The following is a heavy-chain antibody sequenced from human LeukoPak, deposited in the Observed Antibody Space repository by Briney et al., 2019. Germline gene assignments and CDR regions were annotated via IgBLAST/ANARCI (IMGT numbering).Heavy chain of an antibody. CDR2: IYYSGST. D-gene: IGHD2-2*01. J-gene: IGHJ4*02. CDR1: GGSISSYY. CDR3: ASWHCSSTSCYSGY. Sequence: PSETLSLTCTVSGGSISSYYWSWIRQPPGKGLAWIGYIYYSGSTNYNPSLKSRVTISVDTSKNQFSLKLSSVTAADTAVYYCASWHCSSTSCYSGYWGQGTLVTVSS. V-gene: IGHV4-59*01.